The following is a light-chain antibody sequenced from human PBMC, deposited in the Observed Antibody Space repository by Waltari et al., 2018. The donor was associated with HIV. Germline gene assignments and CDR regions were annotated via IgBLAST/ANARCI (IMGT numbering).Light chain of an antibody. CDR2: GAS. Sequence: EIVLTQPPGTLSLSPGERATLPSRASQSVSGSYLAWYQQKPGQAPRLLIYGASSRATGIPDRFSGSGSGTDFTLTISRLEPEDFAVFYCQQYGSSPLTFGGGTKVEIK. CDR1: QSVSGSY. V-gene: IGKV3-20*01. J-gene: IGKJ4*01. CDR3: QQYGSSPLT.